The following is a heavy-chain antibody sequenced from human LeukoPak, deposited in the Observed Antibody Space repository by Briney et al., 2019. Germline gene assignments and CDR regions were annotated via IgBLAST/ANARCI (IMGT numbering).Heavy chain of an antibody. CDR1: GYTFTGYY. V-gene: IGHV1-2*02. Sequence: ASVKVSCKASGYTFTGYYMHWVRQAPGQGLEWMGWINPNSGGTNYAQKFQGRVTMTRDTSISTAYMELSRLGSDDTAVYYCARVLTYSSGWYVYWGQGTLVTVSS. J-gene: IGHJ4*02. D-gene: IGHD6-19*01. CDR3: ARVLTYSSGWYVY. CDR2: INPNSGGT.